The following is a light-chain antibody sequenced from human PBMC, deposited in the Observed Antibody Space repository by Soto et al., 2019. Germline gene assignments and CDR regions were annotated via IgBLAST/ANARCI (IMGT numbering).Light chain of an antibody. J-gene: IGKJ1*01. V-gene: IGKV2-30*02. Sequence: DVVMTQSPLSLPVTLGQPASISCRSSQSLIHSDGNTYLNWFQQRPGQSPRRLIYKVSDRDSGVPDRFSGSGSGNAFTLKISRVEAEDVGVYYCMRGTHWPWTFGQGTEVEIK. CDR2: KVS. CDR3: MRGTHWPWT. CDR1: QSLIHSDGNTY.